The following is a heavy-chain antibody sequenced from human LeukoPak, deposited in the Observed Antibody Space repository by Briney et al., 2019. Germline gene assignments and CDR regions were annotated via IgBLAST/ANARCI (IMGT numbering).Heavy chain of an antibody. V-gene: IGHV3-23*01. CDR1: GFTFSSYA. CDR3: GKDLGPGPD. J-gene: IGHJ4*02. Sequence: GGSLRLSCAASGFTFSSYAMSWVRQAPGKGLEWVSALIGSGLTTYYADSVKGRFTISRDNSKNTLYLQMNSLRAEDTAVYYCGKDLGPGPDWGQGTLVTVSS. CDR2: LIGSGLTT.